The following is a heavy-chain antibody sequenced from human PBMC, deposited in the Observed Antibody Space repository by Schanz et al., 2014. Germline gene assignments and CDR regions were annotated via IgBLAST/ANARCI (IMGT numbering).Heavy chain of an antibody. J-gene: IGHJ4*02. V-gene: IGHV3-11*01. D-gene: IGHD2-2*01. CDR2: ISDSGDST. Sequence: QVQLVESGGGVVQPGRSLRLSCAASGFNFSDYYMTWIRQAPGKGLEWVSDISDSGDSTPYADSVKGRFTISRDNAKNSLFLQRNSLSAEDTAVYYCAKVAPAATYLDSWGLGTLVTVSS. CDR3: AKVAPAATYLDS. CDR1: GFNFSDYY.